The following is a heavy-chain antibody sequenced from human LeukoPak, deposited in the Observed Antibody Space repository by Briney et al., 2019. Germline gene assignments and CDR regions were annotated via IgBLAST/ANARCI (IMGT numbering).Heavy chain of an antibody. Sequence: PSETLSLTCTVSGYSISSGYYWGWIRQPPGKGLEWIGSIYHSGSTYYNPSPKSRVTISVDTSKNQFSLKLSSVTAADTAVYYCAKLGGYCSGGSCYFGPFDYWGQGTLVTVSS. J-gene: IGHJ4*02. CDR2: IYHSGST. V-gene: IGHV4-38-2*02. D-gene: IGHD2-15*01. CDR3: AKLGGYCSGGSCYFGPFDY. CDR1: GYSISSGYY.